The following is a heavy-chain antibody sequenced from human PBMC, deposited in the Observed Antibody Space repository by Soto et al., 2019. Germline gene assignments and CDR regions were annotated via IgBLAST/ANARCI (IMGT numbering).Heavy chain of an antibody. CDR3: ARGYCSGGNCYSGMDV. CDR1: GGTFSTHA. J-gene: IGHJ6*02. V-gene: IGHV1-69*13. D-gene: IGHD2-15*01. Sequence: SVKVSCKASGGTFSTHAIIWGRQAPGHGLEWMGGIIPISGTTYYTQKFQGRVTITADEPTSTAFMELSSLKSEDTAVFYCARGYCSGGNCYSGMDVWGQGTMVTVS. CDR2: IIPISGTT.